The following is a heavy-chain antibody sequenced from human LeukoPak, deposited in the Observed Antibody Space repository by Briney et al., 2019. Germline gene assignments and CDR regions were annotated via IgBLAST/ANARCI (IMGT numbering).Heavy chain of an antibody. CDR3: ARGITRGYSGYDLDY. Sequence: SETLSLTCTVSGGSISSGGYYWSWIRQHPGKGLEWIGYIYYSGSTYYNPSLKSRVTISVDTSKNQFSLKLSSVTAADTAVYYCARGITRGYSGYDLDYWGQGTLVTVSS. CDR1: GGSISSGGYY. J-gene: IGHJ4*02. V-gene: IGHV4-31*03. D-gene: IGHD5-12*01. CDR2: IYYSGST.